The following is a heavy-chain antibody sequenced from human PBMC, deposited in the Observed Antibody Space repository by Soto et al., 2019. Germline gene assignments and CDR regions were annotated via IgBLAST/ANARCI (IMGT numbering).Heavy chain of an antibody. CDR1: GYNFVNYW. J-gene: IGHJ6*03. D-gene: IGHD2-15*01. CDR3: ARHRKVVARGTYYMDV. CDR2: IYPDDSDT. V-gene: IGHV5-51*01. Sequence: EVQLVQSGADVKKPGESLKISCEGSGYNFVNYWIGWARQKPGKGLEWMGIIYPDDSDTTYSPSFQGQVSISVDKSISTAYLQWSSLKASDTGIYYCARHRKVVARGTYYMDVWGNGTTVTVSS.